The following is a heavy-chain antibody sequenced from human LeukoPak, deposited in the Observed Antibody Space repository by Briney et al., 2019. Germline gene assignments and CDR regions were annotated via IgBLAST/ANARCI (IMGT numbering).Heavy chain of an antibody. CDR2: NHGDVSTT. D-gene: IGHD2-8*01. V-gene: IGHV3-74*01. J-gene: IGHJ4*02. Sequence: PGGSPRLSCAASGFTFSSHWIHWVRQVPGKGLVWVSRNHGDVSTTTYADSVKGRFTISRDNAKNTLYLQMNSLRAEDTAVYYCARDNGENYHTAFDYWGQGTLVTVSS. CDR3: ARDNGENYHTAFDY. CDR1: GFTFSSHW.